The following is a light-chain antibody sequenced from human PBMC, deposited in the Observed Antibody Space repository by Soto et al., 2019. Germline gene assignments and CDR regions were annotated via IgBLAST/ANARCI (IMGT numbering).Light chain of an antibody. J-gene: IGKJ2*01. CDR1: QSVSSN. Sequence: EIVMTQSPATLSVSPGERATLSCRASQSVSSNLAWYQQKPGQAPRLLIYAASTRASGIPARFNGSGSGTEFTLTISSLQSEDFAVYYCQQYDNWPPYTFGQGTKLEIK. CDR3: QQYDNWPPYT. CDR2: AAS. V-gene: IGKV3-15*01.